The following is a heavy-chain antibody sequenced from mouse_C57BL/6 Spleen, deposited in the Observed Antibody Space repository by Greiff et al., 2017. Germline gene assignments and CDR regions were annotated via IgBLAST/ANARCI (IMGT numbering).Heavy chain of an antibody. CDR2: IDPEDGDT. Sequence: EVQLQQSGAELVRPGASVKLSCTASGFNIKDYYMHWVKQRPEQGLEWIGRIDPEDGDTEYAPKFQGKATMTADTSSNTAYLQLSSLTSEDTAVYYCTTTLYYGNNWYFDVWGTGTTVTVSS. D-gene: IGHD2-1*01. J-gene: IGHJ1*03. CDR1: GFNIKDYY. V-gene: IGHV14-1*01. CDR3: TTTLYYGNNWYFDV.